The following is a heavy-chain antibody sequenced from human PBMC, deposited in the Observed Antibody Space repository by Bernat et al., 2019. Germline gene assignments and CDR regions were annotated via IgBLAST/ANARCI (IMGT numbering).Heavy chain of an antibody. Sequence: QVHLFSSWGGVVQPFLSLRLSFAASGFPFSSYAIPWVRPAPGKGLEWVAVLSYDGRNKYFADSVKGRFTISRDNSKNTLYLQMDSLRDEDTAVYYCAREWGARPSNWFDPWGQGTLVPVSS. V-gene: IGHV3-30*01. D-gene: IGHD6-6*01. CDR3: AREWGARPSNWFDP. J-gene: IGHJ5*02. CDR1: GFPFSSYA. CDR2: LSYDGRNK.